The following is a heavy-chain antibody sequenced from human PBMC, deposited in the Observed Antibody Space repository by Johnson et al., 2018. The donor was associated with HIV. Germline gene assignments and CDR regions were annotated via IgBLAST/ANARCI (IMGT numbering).Heavy chain of an antibody. CDR2: IGTAGDT. CDR1: GFTLSRYD. Sequence: VQLVESGGGLVQPGGSLRLSCAASGFTLSRYDMHWVRQATGKGLEWVSAIGTAGDTYYPGSVKGRFTISRDNSKNTLYMQMNTLRAEDTALYYCARDKSGSYRGAFDVWGQGTMVTVSS. D-gene: IGHD1-26*01. J-gene: IGHJ3*01. CDR3: ARDKSGSYRGAFDV. V-gene: IGHV3-13*01.